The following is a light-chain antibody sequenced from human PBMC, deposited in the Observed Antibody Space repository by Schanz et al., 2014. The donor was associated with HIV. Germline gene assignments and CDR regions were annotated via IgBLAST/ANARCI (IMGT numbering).Light chain of an antibody. CDR1: QTVSSS. J-gene: IGKJ2*01. CDR3: QQYNNWPT. CDR2: GAS. V-gene: IGKV3-15*01. Sequence: EIVLTQSPGSLSLSPGERATLSCRASQTVSSSSLAWYQQKSGQAPRLLIYGASTRATGIPARFSGSGSGTEFTLTISSLQSEDFAVYYCQQYNNWPTFGQGTKLEIK.